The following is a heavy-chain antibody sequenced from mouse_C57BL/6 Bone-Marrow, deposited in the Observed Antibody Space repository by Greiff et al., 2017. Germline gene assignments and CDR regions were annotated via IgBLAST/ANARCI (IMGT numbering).Heavy chain of an antibody. Sequence: QVQLQQSGPELVKPGASVKISCKASGYAFSRSWLNWVKQRHGTGLEWLGRIFPGDGDTNYNGKFKGKATLTAATSSRTAYMQLSRRASEDASVYCCARSSYTSNYLFDYWGQGTTLTVSS. CDR3: ARSSYTSNYLFDY. V-gene: IGHV1-82*01. CDR1: GYAFSRSW. D-gene: IGHD2-5*01. CDR2: IFPGDGDT. J-gene: IGHJ2*01.